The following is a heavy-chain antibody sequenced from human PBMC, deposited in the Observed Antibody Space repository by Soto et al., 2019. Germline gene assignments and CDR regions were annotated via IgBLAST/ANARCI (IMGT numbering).Heavy chain of an antibody. V-gene: IGHV1-69*06. CDR1: GGTLSSFINYP. CDR3: ARRDTSGFLRYFDN. D-gene: IGHD3-3*01. Sequence: SVKVSCKASGGTLSSFINYPINWLRWAPGQGLEWMGGIVPNVGTVNYAQKFQGRVTITADKSTGTAYMEVSSLRSEDTALYYCARRDTSGFLRYFDNWGQGTLVTVSS. CDR2: IVPNVGTV. J-gene: IGHJ4*02.